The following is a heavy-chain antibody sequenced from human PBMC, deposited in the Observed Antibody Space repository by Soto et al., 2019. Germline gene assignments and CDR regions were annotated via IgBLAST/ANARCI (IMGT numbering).Heavy chain of an antibody. J-gene: IGHJ4*02. CDR2: INNNSVRK. V-gene: IGHV3-23*01. CDR3: AKDGDYEYFDY. CDR1: GFSFSSYT. D-gene: IGHD3-22*01. Sequence: GGSLRLSCAASGFSFSSYTMNWVRQAPGKGLEWVSSINNNSVRKYYADSVKGRFTISRDNSKNTLFLQMNSLKAEDTAVYFCAKDGDYEYFDYWGQGNQVTGS.